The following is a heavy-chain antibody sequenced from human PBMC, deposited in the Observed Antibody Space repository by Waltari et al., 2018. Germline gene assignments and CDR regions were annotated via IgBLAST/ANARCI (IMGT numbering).Heavy chain of an antibody. J-gene: IGHJ2*01. D-gene: IGHD2-21*01. CDR3: ARNGYCGGDCYDLDWYFDL. CDR1: GFTFSSYS. Sequence: EVQLVESGGGLVKPGGSLRLSCAASGFTFSSYSMNWVRQAPGKGLEWVSSISSSSSFIYYAGSVKGRFTISRDNAKNSLYLQMKSLRAEDTAVYYCARNGYCGGDCYDLDWYFDLWGRGTLVTVSS. CDR2: ISSSSSFI. V-gene: IGHV3-21*01.